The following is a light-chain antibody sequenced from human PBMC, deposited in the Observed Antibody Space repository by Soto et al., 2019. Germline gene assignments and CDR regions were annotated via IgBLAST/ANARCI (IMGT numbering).Light chain of an antibody. Sequence: QSALTQPASVCGSPGQSITISCTGSSSDVGTQNYVSWYQQHPDKAPKLMIYEVSDRPSGVSNRFSGSKSGNTASLTSSGVQAEDEAAYYCLSYTSSYTVVFGGGTKLTVL. V-gene: IGLV2-14*01. CDR1: SSDVGTQNY. CDR3: LSYTSSYTVV. CDR2: EVS. J-gene: IGLJ2*01.